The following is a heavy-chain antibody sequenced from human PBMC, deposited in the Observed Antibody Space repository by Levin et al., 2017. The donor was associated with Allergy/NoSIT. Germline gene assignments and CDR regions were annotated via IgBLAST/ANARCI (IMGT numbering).Heavy chain of an antibody. CDR3: AREGHSGYDSSEPDTFDI. CDR2: IYYSGST. J-gene: IGHJ3*02. D-gene: IGHD5-12*01. V-gene: IGHV4-31*03. CDR1: GGSISSGGYY. Sequence: SETLSLTCTVSGGSISSGGYYWSWIRQHPGKGLEWIGYIYYSGSTYYNPSLKSRVTISVDTSKNQFSLKLSSVTAADTAVYYCAREGHSGYDSSEPDTFDIWGQGTMVTVSS.